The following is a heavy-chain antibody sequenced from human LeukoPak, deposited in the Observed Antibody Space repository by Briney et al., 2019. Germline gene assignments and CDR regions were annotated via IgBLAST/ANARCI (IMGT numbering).Heavy chain of an antibody. CDR3: HMVRGGGDFDY. D-gene: IGHD3-10*01. V-gene: IGHV4-4*07. CDR2: IYTSGRT. Sequence: SETLSLTCTVSGCSISYYYWNWIRQPPGKGLEWIGRIYTSGRTYYNASLKSRVSMSLDTSKNQFSRNLTSVTAADTAVYYCHMVRGGGDFDYWGQGTLVTVSS. CDR1: GCSISYYY. J-gene: IGHJ4*02.